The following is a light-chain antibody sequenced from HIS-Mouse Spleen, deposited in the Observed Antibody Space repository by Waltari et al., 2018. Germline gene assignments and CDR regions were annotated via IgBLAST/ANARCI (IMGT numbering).Light chain of an antibody. V-gene: IGLV1-47*01. Sequence: QSVLTQPPSASGTPGQRVTISCSGSSSNIGSNSVYWYQQLPGPAPKLPIYRNNQRPSGVPDRFSGSKSGTSASLAISGLRSEDEADYYCAAWDDSLSGWVFGGGTKLTVL. CDR2: RNN. CDR1: SSNIGSNS. J-gene: IGLJ3*02. CDR3: AAWDDSLSGWV.